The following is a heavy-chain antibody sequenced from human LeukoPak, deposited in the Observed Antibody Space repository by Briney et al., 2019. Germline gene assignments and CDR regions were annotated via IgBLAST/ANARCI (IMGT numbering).Heavy chain of an antibody. V-gene: IGHV3-33*01. CDR2: IWYDGSNK. CDR3: ARDQGTYGFQY. Sequence: GGSLRLSCAASGFTFSSYGMHWVRQAPGKGLEWVAVIWYDGSNKYYADSVKGRFTISRDNSKNTLYLQMNSLRAGDTALYYCARDQGTYGFQYWGQGTLVTVSS. J-gene: IGHJ1*01. CDR1: GFTFSSYG. D-gene: IGHD3-10*01.